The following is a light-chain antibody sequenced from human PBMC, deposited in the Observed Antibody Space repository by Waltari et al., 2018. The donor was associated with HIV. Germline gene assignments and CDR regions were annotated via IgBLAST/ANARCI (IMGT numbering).Light chain of an antibody. J-gene: IGLJ3*02. Sequence: QSVLTQPPSTSGTPGQRVTISCSGSSSNIGSNYIYWYRQVPGTTPKLLMYTTNRRPSVVPDRFSGSRSGTSASLAISGLRSGDEADYYCAAWDDSLNGWVFGGGTKLTVL. CDR3: AAWDDSLNGWV. CDR2: TTN. CDR1: SSNIGSNY. V-gene: IGLV1-47*01.